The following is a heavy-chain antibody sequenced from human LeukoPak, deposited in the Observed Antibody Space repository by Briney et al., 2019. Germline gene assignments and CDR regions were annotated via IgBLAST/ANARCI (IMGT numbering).Heavy chain of an antibody. D-gene: IGHD3-10*01. CDR2: IYYSGST. V-gene: IGHV4-30-4*01. CDR3: ARHVWYASGSYYFDY. CDR1: GGSISSGDYY. Sequence: PSETLSLTCTVSGGSISSGDYYWSWIRQPPGKGLEWIGYIYYSGSTYYNPSLKSRVTISVDTSKNQFSLKLSSVTAADTAVNYCARHVWYASGSYYFDYWGQGTLVTVSS. J-gene: IGHJ4*02.